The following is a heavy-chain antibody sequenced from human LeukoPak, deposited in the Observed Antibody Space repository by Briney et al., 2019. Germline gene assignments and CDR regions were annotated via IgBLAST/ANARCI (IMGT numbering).Heavy chain of an antibody. CDR1: GGSISSYY. CDR2: IYNSEST. D-gene: IGHD3-22*01. Sequence: SETLSLTCTVSGGSISSYYWSWIRQPAGKGLEWIGRIYNSESTNYNPSLKSRVTMSMDKSKNQFSLKLTSVTAADTAVYYCARGRGDYFDSSGYFFDYWGKGTLVTVSS. V-gene: IGHV4-4*07. CDR3: ARGRGDYFDSSGYFFDY. J-gene: IGHJ4*02.